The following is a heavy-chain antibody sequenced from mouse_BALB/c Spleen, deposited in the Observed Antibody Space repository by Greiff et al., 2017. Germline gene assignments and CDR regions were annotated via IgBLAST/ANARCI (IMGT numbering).Heavy chain of an antibody. Sequence: EVKLMESGGGLVQPGGSRKLSCAASGFTFSSFGMHWVRQAPEKGLEWVAYISSGSSTIYYADTVKGRFTISRDNPKNTLFLQMTSLRSEDTAMYYCERADYYGSRVHYYAMDYWGQGTSVTVSS. CDR2: ISSGSSTI. D-gene: IGHD1-1*01. V-gene: IGHV5-17*02. CDR3: ERADYYGSRVHYYAMDY. CDR1: GFTFSSFG. J-gene: IGHJ4*01.